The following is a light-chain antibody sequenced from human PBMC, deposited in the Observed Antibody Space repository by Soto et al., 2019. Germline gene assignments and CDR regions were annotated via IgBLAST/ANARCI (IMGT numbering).Light chain of an antibody. CDR3: QHYNSYSEA. CDR2: AAS. CDR1: QTLNNY. V-gene: IGKV1-16*01. Sequence: DIQMTQSPSSVSASVGDRVTITCRASQTLNNYLTWFQQKPGKAPKVLIYAASTLQSGVPSRFSGSGSGAEFTLTISSLQPDDFATYYYQHYNSYSEAFGQGTKVAIK. J-gene: IGKJ1*01.